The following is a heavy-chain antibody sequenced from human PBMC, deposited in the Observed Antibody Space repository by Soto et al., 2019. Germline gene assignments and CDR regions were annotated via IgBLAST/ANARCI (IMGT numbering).Heavy chain of an antibody. CDR2: INHSGST. CDR1: GGSFSGYY. D-gene: IGHD6-19*01. Sequence: SETLSLTCAVYGGSFSGYYWSWIRQPPGKGLEWIGEINHSGSTNYNPSLKSRVTISVDTSKNQFSLKLSFVTAADTAVYYCSSGWYVLDYWGQETLVTVPS. J-gene: IGHJ4*02. CDR3: SSGWYVLDY. V-gene: IGHV4-34*01.